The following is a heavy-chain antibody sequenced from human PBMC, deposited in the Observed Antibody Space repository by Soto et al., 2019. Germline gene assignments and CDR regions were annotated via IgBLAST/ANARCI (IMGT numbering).Heavy chain of an antibody. CDR1: GYTLTELS. J-gene: IGHJ3*02. V-gene: IGHV1-24*01. CDR3: ATDMLWYYYDSSGYSHDAFDI. Sequence: ASVKVSCKVSGYTLTELSMHWVRQAPGKGLEWMGGFDPEDGETIYAQKFRGRVTMTEDTSTDTAYMELSSLRSEDTAVYYCATDMLWYYYDSSGYSHDAFDIWGQGTMVTVSS. D-gene: IGHD3-22*01. CDR2: FDPEDGET.